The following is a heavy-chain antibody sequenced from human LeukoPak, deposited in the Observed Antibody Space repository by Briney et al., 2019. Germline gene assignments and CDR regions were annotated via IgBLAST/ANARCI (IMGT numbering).Heavy chain of an antibody. V-gene: IGHV1-69*13. D-gene: IGHD5-24*01. CDR3: ARAPTHMAAPFDY. J-gene: IGHJ4*02. Sequence: ASVKVSCKASGGTFSIYAISWVRQAPGQGLEWMGGIIPIFGTANYAQKFQGRVTITADESTSTAYMELSSLRSEDTAVYYCARAPTHMAAPFDYWGQGTLVTVSS. CDR1: GGTFSIYA. CDR2: IIPIFGTA.